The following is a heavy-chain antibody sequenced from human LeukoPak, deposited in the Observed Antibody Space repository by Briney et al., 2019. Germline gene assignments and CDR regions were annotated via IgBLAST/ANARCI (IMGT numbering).Heavy chain of an antibody. CDR2: ISSSSSYI. CDR3: ARDSGNYLDAFDI. V-gene: IGHV3-21*01. Sequence: GGCLRLSCAASGFTFSSYSMNWVREAPGKGLEWVSSISSSSSYIYYADSVEGRFTISRDNAKNSLYLQMNSLRAEDTALYYCARDSGNYLDAFDIWGQGTMVTVSS. D-gene: IGHD1-7*01. J-gene: IGHJ3*02. CDR1: GFTFSSYS.